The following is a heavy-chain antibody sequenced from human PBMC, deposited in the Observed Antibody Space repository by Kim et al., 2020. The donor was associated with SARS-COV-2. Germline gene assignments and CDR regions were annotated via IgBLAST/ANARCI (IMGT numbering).Heavy chain of an antibody. CDR2: IYYSGST. CDR3: ARVIPYYYDSSGSNWFDP. V-gene: IGHV4-30-4*01. D-gene: IGHD3-22*01. Sequence: SETLSLTCTVSGGSISSGDYYWSWIRQPPGKGLEWIGYIYYSGSTYYNPSLKSRVTISVDTSKNQFSLKLSSVTAADTAVYYCARVIPYYYDSSGSNWFDPWGQGTLVTVSS. J-gene: IGHJ5*02. CDR1: GGSISSGDYY.